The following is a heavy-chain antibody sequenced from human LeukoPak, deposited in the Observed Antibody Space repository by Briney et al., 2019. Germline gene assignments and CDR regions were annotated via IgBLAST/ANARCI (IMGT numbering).Heavy chain of an antibody. CDR2: IYYSGST. J-gene: IGHJ4*02. Sequence: SETLSLTCTVSGGSISSSSLYWGWIRQPPEKGLEWIGSIYYSGSTYYNPSLKSRVTISVDTSKNQFSLKLSSVTAADTAVYYCARLSYYYGSGSYSLIDYWGQGTLVTVSS. CDR1: GGSISSSSLY. V-gene: IGHV4-39*01. D-gene: IGHD3-10*01. CDR3: ARLSYYYGSGSYSLIDY.